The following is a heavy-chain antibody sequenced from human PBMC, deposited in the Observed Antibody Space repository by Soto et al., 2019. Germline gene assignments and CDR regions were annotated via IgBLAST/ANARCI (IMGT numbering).Heavy chain of an antibody. CDR3: ARDPSEGRVGNWFES. J-gene: IGHJ5*01. CDR1: GFTFSRYG. D-gene: IGHD2-2*01. V-gene: IGHV3-21*01. Sequence: EVQLVESGGGLVKPGGSLRLSCAASGFTFSRYGMNWVRQAPGKGLEWVSSISSSTSYVYYADSVKGRFSVSRDNTKKILYLEMYALRTKDTAVYYCARDPSEGRVGNWFESWGQGTLVTVSS. CDR2: ISSSTSYV.